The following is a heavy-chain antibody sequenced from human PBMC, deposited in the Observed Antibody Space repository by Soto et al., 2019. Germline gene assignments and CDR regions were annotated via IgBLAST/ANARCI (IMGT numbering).Heavy chain of an antibody. CDR2: IRSKAYGGTT. V-gene: IGHV3-49*04. J-gene: IGHJ4*02. CDR3: TREGIPTIFGVVISYFDY. Sequence: GESLKISCAASEFTFSSYWMSWVRQAPGKGLEWVGFIRSKAYGGTTEYAASVKGRFTISRDDSKSIAYLQMNSLKTEDTAVYYCTREGIPTIFGVVISYFDYWGQGTLVTVSS. D-gene: IGHD3-3*01. CDR1: EFTFSSYW.